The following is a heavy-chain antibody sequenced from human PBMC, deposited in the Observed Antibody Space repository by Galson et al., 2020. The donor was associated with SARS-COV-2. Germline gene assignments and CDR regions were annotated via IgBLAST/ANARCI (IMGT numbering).Heavy chain of an antibody. CDR1: GGSISSGDYY. V-gene: IGHV4-30-4*01. D-gene: IGHD3-9*01. Sequence: SETLSLTCTVSGGSISSGDYYWSWIRQPPGKGLEWIGYIYYSGSTYYNPSLKSRVTIPVDTSKNQFSLKLSSVTAADTAVYYCARAHGVLRYFDWLANWGYFDYWGQGTLVTVSS. CDR3: ARAHGVLRYFDWLANWGYFDY. CDR2: IYYSGST. J-gene: IGHJ4*02.